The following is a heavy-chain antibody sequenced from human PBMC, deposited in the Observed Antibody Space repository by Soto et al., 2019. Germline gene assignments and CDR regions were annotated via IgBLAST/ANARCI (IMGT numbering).Heavy chain of an antibody. J-gene: IGHJ4*02. V-gene: IGHV1-18*01. CDR3: ARDRDYYDSSGYFDY. CDR1: GYTFTSYG. D-gene: IGHD3-22*01. CDR2: ISAYNGNT. Sequence: QVQLVQSGAEVKKPGASVKVSCKASGYTFTSYGISWVRQAPGQGLEWMGWISAYNGNTNYAQKLQGRVTMTTDTSQXTAYMELRSLRSDDTAVYYCARDRDYYDSSGYFDYWGQGTLVTVSS.